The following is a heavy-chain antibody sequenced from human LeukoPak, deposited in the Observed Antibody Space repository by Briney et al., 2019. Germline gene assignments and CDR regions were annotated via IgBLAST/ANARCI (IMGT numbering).Heavy chain of an antibody. CDR1: GFTFSSYS. CDR3: ASAGKQISVLLFDY. Sequence: PGGSLRLSCAASGFTFSSYSMNWVRQAPGKGLEWVSSISSSSSYIYYADSVKGRFTISRDNAKNSLYLQMNSLSAEDTAVYYCASAGKQISVLLFDYWGQGTLVTVSS. D-gene: IGHD2/OR15-2a*01. J-gene: IGHJ4*02. CDR2: ISSSSSYI. V-gene: IGHV3-21*01.